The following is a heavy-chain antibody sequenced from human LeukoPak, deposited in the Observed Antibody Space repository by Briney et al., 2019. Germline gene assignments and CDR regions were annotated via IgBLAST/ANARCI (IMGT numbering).Heavy chain of an antibody. D-gene: IGHD3-10*01. Sequence: GASVKVSCKASGYTFTDYYMHWVRQAPGQGLEWMGWINPNIGGTKSAQEFQGRVTLTRDTSISTAYMELSSLRSEDTAVYYCARDHSIWFGELLGWFDPWGQGTLVTVSS. J-gene: IGHJ5*02. CDR2: INPNIGGT. V-gene: IGHV1-2*02. CDR1: GYTFTDYY. CDR3: ARDHSIWFGELLGWFDP.